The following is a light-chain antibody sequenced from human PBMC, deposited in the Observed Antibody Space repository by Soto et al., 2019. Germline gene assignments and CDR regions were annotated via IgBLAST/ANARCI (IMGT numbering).Light chain of an antibody. CDR2: AAS. J-gene: IGKJ1*01. V-gene: IGKV3-15*01. CDR1: QSVSSN. CDR3: QQYNSYRT. Sequence: ILLTHSPATLSVSPGERATLSCKAIQSVSSNLSWYQQKPGQAPRLLIYAASTRATGIPARISGSGSGTEFTLTISRLQSDDFATYCCQQYNSYRTFGQGTKV.